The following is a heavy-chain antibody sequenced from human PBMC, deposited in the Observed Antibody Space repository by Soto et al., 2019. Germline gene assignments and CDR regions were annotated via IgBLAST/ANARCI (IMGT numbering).Heavy chain of an antibody. V-gene: IGHV3-23*01. Sequence: GGSLGLSCAASGFTFGNYSMSWVRQAPGKGLEWVLGISGGSTTTYYADPVQGRFTISRDNSKSTLFLQMNSLRAEDTAVYYCARDAYISGYYQFDYWGQGTLVTVSS. CDR1: GFTFGNYS. D-gene: IGHD5-12*01. CDR3: ARDAYISGYYQFDY. CDR2: ISGGSTTT. J-gene: IGHJ4*02.